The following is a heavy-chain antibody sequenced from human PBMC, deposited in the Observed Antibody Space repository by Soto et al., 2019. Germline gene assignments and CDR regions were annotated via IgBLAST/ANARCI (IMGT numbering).Heavy chain of an antibody. CDR2: IYYSGST. Sequence: SETLSLTCTVSGGSIRSGGYYWSWVRQSPRRGLEWIGNIYYSGSTYYNPSLKSRLTISVDRSKNQFSLNLSSVTAADTAVYYCARERLLAKAGTTSQYFALDVLGRGAPVNVLL. CDR1: GGSIRSGGYY. J-gene: IGHJ6*01. D-gene: IGHD2-8*02. CDR3: ARERLLAKAGTTSQYFALDV. V-gene: IGHV4-31*03.